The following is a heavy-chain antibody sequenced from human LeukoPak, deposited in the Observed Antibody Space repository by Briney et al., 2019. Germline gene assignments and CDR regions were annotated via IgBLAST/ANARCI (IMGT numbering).Heavy chain of an antibody. Sequence: PGGSLRLSCTAPGFTFSDYYMSWIRQAPGKGLGGVSFISSSGSTIYYADSMKGRFTISRDHAKNSVYLQMNSLRAEDTAVYYCARGLGYCSGGSCPRRAFDIWGQGTVVTVSS. D-gene: IGHD2-15*01. CDR1: GFTFSDYY. V-gene: IGHV3-11*01. CDR2: ISSSGSTI. CDR3: ARGLGYCSGGSCPRRAFDI. J-gene: IGHJ3*02.